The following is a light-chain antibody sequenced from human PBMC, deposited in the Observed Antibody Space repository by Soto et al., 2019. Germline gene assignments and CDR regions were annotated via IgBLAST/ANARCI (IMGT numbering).Light chain of an antibody. J-gene: IGKJ1*01. CDR1: QNINNW. Sequence: DIQITQSPLTLSASVGDRVTITCRASQNINNWLARYQQKPGKAPKLLLYGASSRDSGVPPRFSGSGSGTEFTLTISSLQPDDFATYYCQQYNRFSGMFGQGTRVEVK. CDR2: GAS. V-gene: IGKV1-5*01. CDR3: QQYNRFSGM.